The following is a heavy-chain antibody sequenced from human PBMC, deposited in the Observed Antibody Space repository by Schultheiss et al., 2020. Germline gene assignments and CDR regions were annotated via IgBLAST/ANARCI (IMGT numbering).Heavy chain of an antibody. D-gene: IGHD6-13*01. Sequence: GGSLRLSCAASGFTFSSYSMNWVRQAPGKGLMWVSRINSDGSSTSYADSVKGRFTISRDNAKNTLYLQMNSLRAEDTAVYYCARDVPTKYSSSWYEVLTYGMDVWGQGTTVTVSS. CDR1: GFTFSSYS. CDR2: INSDGSST. V-gene: IGHV3-74*01. CDR3: ARDVPTKYSSSWYEVLTYGMDV. J-gene: IGHJ6*02.